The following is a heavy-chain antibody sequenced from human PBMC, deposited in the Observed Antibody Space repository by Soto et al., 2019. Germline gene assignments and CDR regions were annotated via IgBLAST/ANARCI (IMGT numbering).Heavy chain of an antibody. Sequence: SETLSLTCAVSGASVSSTYWWSWVRQPPGKGPEWIGEINHRGSANYNPSLKSRVTISVDISKSQFSLRLTFVTAADTAVYYCARYNAASGTYYFDFWGQGALVTVSS. CDR2: INHRGSA. J-gene: IGHJ4*02. CDR3: ARYNAASGTYYFDF. CDR1: GASVSSTYW. D-gene: IGHD6-13*01. V-gene: IGHV4-4*02.